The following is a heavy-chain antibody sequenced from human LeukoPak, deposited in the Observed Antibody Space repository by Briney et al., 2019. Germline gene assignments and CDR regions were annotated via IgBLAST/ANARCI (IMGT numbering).Heavy chain of an antibody. CDR2: ISPYNGNT. D-gene: IGHD3-10*01. Sequence: ASVKVSCKASGYTFTNYGINWVRQAPGQGLQWMGWISPYNGNTNYAQNLQGRVTMTTDTSTSTVYMELRSLRSDDTAVYYCARCWRSMVREHGLDIWGQGTMVTVS. CDR3: ARCWRSMVREHGLDI. V-gene: IGHV1-18*01. J-gene: IGHJ3*02. CDR1: GYTFTNYG.